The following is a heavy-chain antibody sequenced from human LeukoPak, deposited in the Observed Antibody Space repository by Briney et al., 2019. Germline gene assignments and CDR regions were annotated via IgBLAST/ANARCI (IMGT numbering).Heavy chain of an antibody. V-gene: IGHV3-30-3*01. CDR1: GFTFSSYA. J-gene: IGHJ4*02. CDR2: ISYDGSNK. CDR3: ARDGTAVAGMDY. Sequence: GGSLRLSCAASGFTFSSYAMHWVRQAPGKGLEWVAVISYDGSNKYYADSVKGRFTISRDNSKNTLYLQMNSLRAEDTAVYYCARDGTAVAGMDYWGQGTLVTVSS. D-gene: IGHD6-19*01.